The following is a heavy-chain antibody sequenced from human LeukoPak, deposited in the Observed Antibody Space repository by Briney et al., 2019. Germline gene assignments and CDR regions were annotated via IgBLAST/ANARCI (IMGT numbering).Heavy chain of an antibody. V-gene: IGHV3-7*01. CDR3: AGGSGGSFDS. D-gene: IGHD3-10*01. Sequence: GGSLRVSCAASGSTFTNYWMNWVRQAPGRGREWVACINQEGSEKYYAHSVKGRFNISRDNAQNSLYLQMNSLRADEHAAYYCAGGSGGSFDSWGQGTLVTVSS. CDR1: GSTFTNYW. J-gene: IGHJ4*02. CDR2: INQEGSEK.